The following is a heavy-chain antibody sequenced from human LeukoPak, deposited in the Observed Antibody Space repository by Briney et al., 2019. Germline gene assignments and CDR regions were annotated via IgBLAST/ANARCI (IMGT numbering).Heavy chain of an antibody. Sequence: GESLKISCKGSGYSFTSYWIGWVRQMPGKGLEWMGIIYPGDSDTRYSPSFQGQVTISADKSISTAYLQWSSLKASDTAMYYCARHEGTIAAAGTPPSQPTYYYYGMDVWGQGTTVTVSS. CDR1: GYSFTSYW. CDR2: IYPGDSDT. D-gene: IGHD6-13*01. V-gene: IGHV5-51*01. J-gene: IGHJ6*02. CDR3: ARHEGTIAAAGTPPSQPTYYYYGMDV.